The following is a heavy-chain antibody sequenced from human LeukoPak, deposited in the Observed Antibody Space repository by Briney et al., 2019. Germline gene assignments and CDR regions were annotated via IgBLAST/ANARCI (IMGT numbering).Heavy chain of an antibody. CDR3: ARVEYSGWNLEY. D-gene: IGHD5-12*01. CDR1: GFTFRSYW. CDR2: INQGGSVQ. Sequence: GGSLRLSCAASGFTFRSYWMSWVRQAPGKGMEWVANINQGGSVQYYMDSVKGRFTISRDDAKSSLYVQMNSLRDEDTAVYYCARVEYSGWNLEYWGQGTLVTVSS. V-gene: IGHV3-7*01. J-gene: IGHJ4*02.